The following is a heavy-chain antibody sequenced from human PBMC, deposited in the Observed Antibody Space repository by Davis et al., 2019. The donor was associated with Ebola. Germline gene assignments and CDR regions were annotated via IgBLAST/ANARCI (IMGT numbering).Heavy chain of an antibody. CDR3: AKDTDYSNYEGRFDY. J-gene: IGHJ4*02. V-gene: IGHV3-48*04. CDR1: AFTFSSYS. D-gene: IGHD4-11*01. CDR2: ISSSSSTI. Sequence: GGSLRLSCAASAFTFSSYSMNWVRQAPGKGLEWVSYISSSSSTIYYADSVKGRFTISRDNAKNSLYLQMNSLRAEDTALYYCAKDTDYSNYEGRFDYWGQGTLVTVSS.